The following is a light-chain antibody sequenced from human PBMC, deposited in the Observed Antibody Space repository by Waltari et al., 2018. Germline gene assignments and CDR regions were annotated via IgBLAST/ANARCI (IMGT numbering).Light chain of an antibody. CDR3: CSYAGSSTWV. Sequence: QSALTQPASVSGSPGQSLPIPCTGTSSAVGSYNLVSWYQQHPGKAPKLMIYEGSKRPSGVSNRFSGSKSGNTASLTISGLQAEDEADYYCCSYAGSSTWVFGGGTKLTVL. J-gene: IGLJ3*02. CDR1: SSAVGSYNL. V-gene: IGLV2-23*01. CDR2: EGS.